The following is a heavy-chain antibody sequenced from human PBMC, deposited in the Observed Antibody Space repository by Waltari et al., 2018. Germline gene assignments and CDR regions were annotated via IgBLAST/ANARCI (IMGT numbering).Heavy chain of an antibody. D-gene: IGHD5-12*01. J-gene: IGHJ4*02. CDR3: ARDESGDLDFDL. CDR1: GFSFRRSA. Sequence: ELQLVASVGALLPPRGSLRLSCSASGFSFRRSAMTCVRQAPGMGLEWVSFITAGGTSTLYADSVKGRFTIYRDDAKNSLFLQMNSLRVEDTAVYYCARDESGDLDFDLWGQGTLVTVSS. V-gene: IGHV3-48*03. CDR2: ITAGGTST.